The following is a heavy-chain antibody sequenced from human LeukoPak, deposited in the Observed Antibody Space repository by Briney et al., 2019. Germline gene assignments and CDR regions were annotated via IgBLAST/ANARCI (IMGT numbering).Heavy chain of an antibody. J-gene: IGHJ3*02. CDR1: GYTFTSYG. CDR3: ARDLEYLYPGGAFDI. D-gene: IGHD3-16*01. Sequence: GASVKVSCKASGYTFTSYGISWVRQAPGQGLEWMGWISAYNGNTNYAQKLQGRVTMTTDTSTSTAYMELRSLRSDDTAVYYCARDLEYLYPGGAFDIWGQGTMVTVS. V-gene: IGHV1-18*01. CDR2: ISAYNGNT.